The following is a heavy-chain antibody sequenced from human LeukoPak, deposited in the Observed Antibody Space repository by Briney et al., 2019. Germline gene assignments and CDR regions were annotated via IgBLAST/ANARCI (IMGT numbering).Heavy chain of an antibody. CDR2: INHSGST. CDR1: GGSFSGYY. V-gene: IGHV4-34*01. CDR3: ARGDSSSWYVGAYYGMDV. Sequence: SETLSLTCAVYGGSFSGYYWSWIRQPPGKGLEWIGEINHSGSTNYNPSLKSRVTISVDTSKNQFSLKLSSVTAADTAVYYCARGDSSSWYVGAYYGMDVWGQGTTVTVPS. J-gene: IGHJ6*02. D-gene: IGHD6-13*01.